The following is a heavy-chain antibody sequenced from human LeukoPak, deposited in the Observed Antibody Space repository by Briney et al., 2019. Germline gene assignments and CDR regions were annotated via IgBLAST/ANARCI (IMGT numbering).Heavy chain of an antibody. CDR3: ARGVGARGSNSDY. J-gene: IGHJ4*02. CDR2: INYSGST. CDR1: GGSISGYY. Sequence: KPSETLSLTCTVSGGSISGYYWSWIRQPPGKGLEWIGIINYSGSTGYNPSLKSRVSLSVDTSKNQISLRLSSVTAADTAVYYCARGVGARGSNSDYWGQGVLVTVSS. D-gene: IGHD1-26*01. V-gene: IGHV4-59*04.